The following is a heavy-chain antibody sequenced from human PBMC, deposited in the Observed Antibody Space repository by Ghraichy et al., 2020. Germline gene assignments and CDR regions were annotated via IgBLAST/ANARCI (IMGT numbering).Heavy chain of an antibody. CDR3: AKMRITNYYMDV. CDR1: GGSFSGYY. D-gene: IGHD3-10*01. V-gene: IGHV4-34*01. J-gene: IGHJ6*03. CDR2: INHSGST. Sequence: SETLSLTCAVYGGSFSGYYWSWIRQPPGKGLEWIGEINHSGSTNYNPSLKSRVTISVDTSKNQFSLKLSSVTAADTAVYYCAKMRITNYYMDVWGKGTTVTVSS.